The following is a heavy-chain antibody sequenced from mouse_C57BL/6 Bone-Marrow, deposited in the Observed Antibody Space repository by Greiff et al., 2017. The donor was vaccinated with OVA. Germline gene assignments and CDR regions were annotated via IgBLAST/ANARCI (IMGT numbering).Heavy chain of an antibody. J-gene: IGHJ3*01. CDR3: ARKCYYYGSSGFAC. CDR1: GYTFTSYG. CDR2: IYPSSGTT. Sequence: QVQLKQSGAELARPGASVKLSCKASGYTFTSYGISWVKQRNGKGLEWIGEIYPSSGTTYYNEKFKGKATLTADKSSSTAYMELRSLTSEDSSVYFCARKCYYYGSSGFACWGQGTLVTVSA. D-gene: IGHD1-1*01. V-gene: IGHV1-81*01.